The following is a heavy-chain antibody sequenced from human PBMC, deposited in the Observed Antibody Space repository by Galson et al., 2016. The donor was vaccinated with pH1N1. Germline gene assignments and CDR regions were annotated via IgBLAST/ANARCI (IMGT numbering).Heavy chain of an antibody. V-gene: IGHV3-21*01. CDR2: ISSTGRNI. Sequence: SLRLSCAASGFLFSGYTMNWIRQAPGKGPEWVSSISSTGRNIYSADSLKGRFTISRDNAKNSLYLQISNLRVEDTAVYYCAGEPYFPPYFNNWGQGTLVTVSA. J-gene: IGHJ4*02. CDR1: GFLFSGYT. D-gene: IGHD2-21*01. CDR3: AGEPYFPPYFNN.